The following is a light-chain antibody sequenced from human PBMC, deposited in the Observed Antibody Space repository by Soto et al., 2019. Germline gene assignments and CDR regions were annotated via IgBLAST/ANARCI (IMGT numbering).Light chain of an antibody. J-gene: IGKJ3*01. CDR1: QGISGY. CDR3: QQLTSDPRGFT. Sequence: DVQLTQSPSFLSASVGDRVTITCRASQGISGYLAWYQQKPGKAPKLLIYGATTLRSGVPSRFGGTGSGTEFTLTISSLQPEDFATYYCQQLTSDPRGFTFGPGTKVDIK. V-gene: IGKV1-9*01. CDR2: GAT.